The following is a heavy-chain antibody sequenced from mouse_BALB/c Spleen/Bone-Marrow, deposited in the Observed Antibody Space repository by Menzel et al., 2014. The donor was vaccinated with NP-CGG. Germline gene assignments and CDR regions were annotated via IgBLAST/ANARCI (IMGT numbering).Heavy chain of an antibody. CDR2: INPYNGDT. Sequence: VQLQQSGPELVKPGASVKISCKASGYSFTGYFMNWVMQSHGKSLEWIGRINPYNGDTFYNQKFKGKATLTVDKSSSTAHMELRSQASEDSAVYYCARSGYYGSSYFDYWGQGTTLTVAS. CDR1: GYSFTGYF. D-gene: IGHD1-1*01. J-gene: IGHJ2*01. V-gene: IGHV1-20*02. CDR3: ARSGYYGSSYFDY.